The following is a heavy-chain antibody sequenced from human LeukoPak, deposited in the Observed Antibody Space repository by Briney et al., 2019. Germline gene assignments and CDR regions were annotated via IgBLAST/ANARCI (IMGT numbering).Heavy chain of an antibody. CDR1: GFTFSKYW. Sequence: GGSLRLSCAASGFTFSKYWMLWVRQAPGKGLESVSRINTGGTVTTYSDSVKGRFTVSRDNADNTMFLQMNSVRDEDTAVYYCATKQWLAPPPDSWGQGTPVTVSS. V-gene: IGHV3-74*01. CDR3: ATKQWLAPPPDS. J-gene: IGHJ4*02. CDR2: INTGGTVT. D-gene: IGHD6-19*01.